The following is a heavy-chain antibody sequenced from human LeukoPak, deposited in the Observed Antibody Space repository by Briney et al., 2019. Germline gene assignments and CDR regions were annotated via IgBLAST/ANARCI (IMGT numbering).Heavy chain of an antibody. J-gene: IGHJ4*02. CDR2: ICSTSTYI. CDR3: AREMGYMVRGVLPSDY. D-gene: IGHD3-10*01. V-gene: IGHV3-21*01. CDR1: GFTLSSFS. Sequence: PGGSLRLSCAASGFTLSSFSMNWVRQGPGKGLWWGSYICSTSTYIYYADSLRGRFTISRDNAKNSLYLQMSSLRAEDTAVYYCAREMGYMVRGVLPSDYWGQGTLVTVSS.